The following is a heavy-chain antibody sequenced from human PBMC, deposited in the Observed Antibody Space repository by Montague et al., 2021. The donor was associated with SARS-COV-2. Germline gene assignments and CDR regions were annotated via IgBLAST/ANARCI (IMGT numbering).Heavy chain of an antibody. CDR3: ARGQVTVFVVLFMLPAAGPLDV. Sequence: SETLSLTCSVYGGSFSDYYWSWVRQPPGKRLEWIGEITHNTGASYAPSLKSRVSISVDTSKSQFSLRLTSVTAADTGVYYCARGQVTVFVVLFMLPAAGPLDVWGQGTKVTVSS. CDR1: GGSFSDYY. V-gene: IGHV4-34*01. J-gene: IGHJ3*01. CDR2: ITHNTGA. D-gene: IGHD2/OR15-2a*01.